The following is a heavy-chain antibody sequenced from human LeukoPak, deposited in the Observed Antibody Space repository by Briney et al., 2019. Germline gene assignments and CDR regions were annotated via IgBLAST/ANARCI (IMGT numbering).Heavy chain of an antibody. CDR3: AKDSRERGWYSD. J-gene: IGHJ4*02. Sequence: AGGSLRLSCAASGFTVSSNYMSWVRQAPGKGLEWVSVIYSGGSTYYADSVKGRFTISRDNSKNTLYLQMNSLRAEDTAVYYCAKDSRERGWYSDWGQGTLVTVSS. V-gene: IGHV3-53*01. CDR2: IYSGGST. CDR1: GFTVSSNY. D-gene: IGHD6-19*01.